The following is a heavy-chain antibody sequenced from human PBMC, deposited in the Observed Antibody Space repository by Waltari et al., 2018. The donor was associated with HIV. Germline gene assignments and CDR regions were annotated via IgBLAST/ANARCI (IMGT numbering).Heavy chain of an antibody. J-gene: IGHJ4*02. CDR1: GYTFTGFY. Sequence: QVQLVQSGAEVKKPGASVMVSCKTSGYTFTGFYIHWVRQAPGQGLEWMGWINPNSGGTKYGQRFQGIITMTRDTSISTAYMELSGLTSDDTAVYYCARVTGGNSGYWGQGTLVTVPS. V-gene: IGHV1-2*02. D-gene: IGHD2-21*01. CDR2: INPNSGGT. CDR3: ARVTGGNSGY.